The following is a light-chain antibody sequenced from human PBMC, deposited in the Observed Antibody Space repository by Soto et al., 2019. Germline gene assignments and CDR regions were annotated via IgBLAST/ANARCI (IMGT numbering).Light chain of an antibody. Sequence: EIVMTQSPATLSVSPGERATLSCRASQSVSGYLAWYQQKPGQAPRLVIYGASTRATGIPATFSGSGSGTEFTLSISSLQSEDFAVYYCHQYSDWPGTFGQGTKVDIK. CDR3: HQYSDWPGT. V-gene: IGKV3-15*01. J-gene: IGKJ1*01. CDR1: QSVSGY. CDR2: GAS.